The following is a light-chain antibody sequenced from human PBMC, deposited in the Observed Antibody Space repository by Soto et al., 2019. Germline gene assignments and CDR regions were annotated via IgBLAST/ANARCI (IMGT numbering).Light chain of an antibody. CDR1: SSDIGGYNY. CDR3: SSYTSSNTLV. J-gene: IGLJ1*01. CDR2: EVT. V-gene: IGLV2-14*01. Sequence: AARTQPASVCGSPGESVTISCTGGSSDIGGYNYVSWFQQHPGKAPKLMIYEVTNRPSGVSNRFSGSKSGSTASLTISGLQAEDEADYYCSSYTSSNTLVFGTGTKVTVL.